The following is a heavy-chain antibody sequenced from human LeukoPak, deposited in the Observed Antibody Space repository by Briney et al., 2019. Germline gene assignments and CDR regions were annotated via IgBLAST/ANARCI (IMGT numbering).Heavy chain of an antibody. J-gene: IGHJ4*02. CDR3: AKDTSGYDYISNY. V-gene: IGHV3-30*02. CDR1: GFTFSSYG. CDR2: IWYDGSNK. D-gene: IGHD5-12*01. Sequence: GGSLRLSCAASGFTFSSYGMHWVRQAPGKGLEWVAVIWYDGSNKYYADSVKGRFTISRDNSKNTLYLQMNSLRAEDTAVYYCAKDTSGYDYISNYWGQGTLVTVSS.